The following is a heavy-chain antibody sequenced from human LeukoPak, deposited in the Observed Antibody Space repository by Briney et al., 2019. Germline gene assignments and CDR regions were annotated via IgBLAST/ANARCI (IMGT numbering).Heavy chain of an antibody. V-gene: IGHV1-2*02. Sequence: GASVKVSCKASGYTFTGYYMHWVRQAPGQGLEWMGWINPNSGGTNYAQKFQGRVTMTRATSISTAYMELSRLRSDDTAVCYCARDGSMVTWLDYWGQGTLVTVSS. D-gene: IGHD5-18*01. J-gene: IGHJ4*02. CDR1: GYTFTGYY. CDR3: ARDGSMVTWLDY. CDR2: INPNSGGT.